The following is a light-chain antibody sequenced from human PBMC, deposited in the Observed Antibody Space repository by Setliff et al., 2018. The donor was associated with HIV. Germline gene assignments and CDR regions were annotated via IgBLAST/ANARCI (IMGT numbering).Light chain of an antibody. CDR1: SGSVFSGHY. CDR2: STN. Sequence: QPVVTQEPSFSVSPGGTVTLTCGLSSGSVFSGHYPSWYQQTPGQTPRMLIYSTNTRSSGVPDRFSGSILGNRAALTITGAQADDECDYYCVLYMGNGISVFGGGTKVTVL. CDR3: VLYMGNGISV. V-gene: IGLV8-61*01. J-gene: IGLJ3*02.